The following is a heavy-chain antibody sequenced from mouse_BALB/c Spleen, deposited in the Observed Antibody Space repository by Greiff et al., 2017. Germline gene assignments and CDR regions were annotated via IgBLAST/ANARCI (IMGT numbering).Heavy chain of an antibody. CDR1: GDSITSGY. D-gene: IGHD2-1*01. Sequence: EVKVVESGPSLVKPSQTLSLTCSVTGDSITSGYWNWIRKFPGNKLEYMGYISYSGSTYYNPSLKSRISITRDTSKNQYYLQLNSVTTEDTATYYCARWGGNYYYYAMDYWGQGTSVTVSS. CDR3: ARWGGNYYYYAMDY. CDR2: ISYSGST. J-gene: IGHJ4*01. V-gene: IGHV3-8*02.